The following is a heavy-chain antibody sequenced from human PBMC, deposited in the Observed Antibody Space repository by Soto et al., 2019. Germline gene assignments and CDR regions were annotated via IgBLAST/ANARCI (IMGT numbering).Heavy chain of an antibody. CDR2: IYSGGST. V-gene: IGHV3-66*01. D-gene: IGHD3-16*01. J-gene: IGHJ4*02. CDR3: AAYSHKGY. Sequence: EEQLVESGGDLVQPGGSLRLSCAASGFTVSNNYMSWLRQAPGKGLEWVSRIYSGGSTYYADSVKGRFTISRDSSKNTLHLQMNSLRAEDTAMYYCAAYSHKGYWGQGTPVTVS. CDR1: GFTVSNNY.